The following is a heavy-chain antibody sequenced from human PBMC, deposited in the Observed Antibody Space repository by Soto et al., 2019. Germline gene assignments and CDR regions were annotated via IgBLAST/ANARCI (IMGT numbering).Heavy chain of an antibody. CDR2: ISYDGSNK. Sequence: PGGSLRLSCAASGFTFSSYAMHWVRQAPGKGLKWVAVISYDGSNKYYADSVKGRFTISRDNSKNTLYLQMNSLRAEDTAVYYCARGMGATTGWFNPWGQGTLVTVSS. V-gene: IGHV3-30-3*01. CDR3: ARGMGATTGWFNP. J-gene: IGHJ5*02. CDR1: GFTFSSYA. D-gene: IGHD1-26*01.